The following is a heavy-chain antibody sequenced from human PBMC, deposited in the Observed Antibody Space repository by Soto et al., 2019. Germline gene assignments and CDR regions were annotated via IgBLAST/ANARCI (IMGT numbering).Heavy chain of an antibody. CDR3: AKDRAVAGTGIGY. D-gene: IGHD6-19*01. V-gene: IGHV3-43*01. CDR1: GFTFDDYT. Sequence: EVQLVESGGVVVQPGGSLRLSCAASGFTFDDYTMHWVRQAPGKGLEWVSLISWDGGSTYYADSVKGRFTISRDNSKNSLYLKINSLRTEDTALYYCAKDRAVAGTGIGYWGQGTLVTVSS. CDR2: ISWDGGST. J-gene: IGHJ4*02.